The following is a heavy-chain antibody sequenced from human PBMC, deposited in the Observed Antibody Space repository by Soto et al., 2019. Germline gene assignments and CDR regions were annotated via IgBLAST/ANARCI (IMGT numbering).Heavy chain of an antibody. CDR2: IRGSGGST. CDR1: GFTFSSYA. CDR3: AKSRGPPPDTAYNWNVPYWYFDL. V-gene: IGHV3-23*01. J-gene: IGHJ2*01. D-gene: IGHD1-1*01. Sequence: PSETLRLSCAASGFTFSSYAMSWVRQAPGKGREGGSAIRGSGGSTYYAESVKGRVTISRDKSKNTLYLKMNSLRAEDTAVYSCAKSRGPPPDTAYNWNVPYWYFDLWGRGTLVTVSS.